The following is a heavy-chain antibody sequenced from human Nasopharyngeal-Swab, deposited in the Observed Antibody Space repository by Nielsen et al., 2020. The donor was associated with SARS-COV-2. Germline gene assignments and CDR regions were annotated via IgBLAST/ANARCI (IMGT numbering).Heavy chain of an antibody. J-gene: IGHJ6*03. CDR3: ARTMVVVRYYYYYMDV. Sequence: GSLRLSCAVSGGSFSGYYWSWIRQPPGKGLEWIGEINHSGSTNYNPSLKSRVTISVDTSKNQFSLKLSSVTAADTAVYYCARTMVVVRYYYYYMDVWGKGTTVTVS. V-gene: IGHV4-34*01. CDR1: GGSFSGYY. D-gene: IGHD2-21*01. CDR2: INHSGST.